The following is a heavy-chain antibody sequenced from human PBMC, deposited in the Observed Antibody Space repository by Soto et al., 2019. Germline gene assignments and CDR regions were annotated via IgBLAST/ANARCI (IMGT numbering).Heavy chain of an antibody. J-gene: IGHJ3*02. D-gene: IGHD2-21*01. CDR1: GFTFDDYA. CDR2: ISWNSGSI. V-gene: IGHV3-9*01. CDR3: AKDFIGGVRGSAFDI. Sequence: EVQLVESGGGLVQPGRSLRLSCAASGFTFDDYAMHWVRQAPGKGLEWVSGISWNSGSIGYADSVKGRFTISRDNAKNSLYLQMNSLRAEDTALYYCAKDFIGGVRGSAFDIWGQGTMVTVSS.